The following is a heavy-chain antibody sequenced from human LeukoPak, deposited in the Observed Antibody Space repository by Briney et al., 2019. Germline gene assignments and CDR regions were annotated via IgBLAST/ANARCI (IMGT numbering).Heavy chain of an antibody. V-gene: IGHV3-30*18. D-gene: IGHD6-13*01. CDR1: GFTFSSYG. CDR2: ISYDGSNK. Sequence: GGSLRLSCVASGFTFSSYGMHWVRQAPGKGLEWVAVISYDGSNKYYADSVKGRFTISRDNSKNTLYLQMNRLRAEDTAVYYCAKGAAAASYYSDYWGQGTLVTVSS. CDR3: AKGAAAASYYSDY. J-gene: IGHJ4*02.